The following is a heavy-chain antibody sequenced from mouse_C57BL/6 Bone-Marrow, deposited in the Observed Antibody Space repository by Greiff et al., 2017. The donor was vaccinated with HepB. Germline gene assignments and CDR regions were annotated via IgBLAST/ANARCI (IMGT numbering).Heavy chain of an antibody. CDR3: ATGDYYGNAMDY. CDR1: GYTFTSYW. D-gene: IGHD1-1*01. Sequence: VQLQQPGTELVKPGASVKLSCKASGYTFTSYWMHWVKQRPGQGLEWIGNINPSNGGTNYNEKFKSKATLTVDKSSNTAYMQLSSLTSEDSAVYDCATGDYYGNAMDYWGQGTSVTVSS. CDR2: INPSNGGT. J-gene: IGHJ4*01. V-gene: IGHV1-53*01.